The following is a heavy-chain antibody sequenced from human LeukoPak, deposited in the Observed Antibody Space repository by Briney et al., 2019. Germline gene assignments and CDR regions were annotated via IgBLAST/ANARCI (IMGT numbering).Heavy chain of an antibody. CDR1: GYTFTSYD. D-gene: IGHD6-13*01. V-gene: IGHV1-8*03. CDR2: MNPNSGNT. J-gene: IGHJ3*02. CDR3: ATTPGIAAAGIDAFDI. Sequence: GASVKVSCKASGYTFTSYDINWVRQATGQGLEWMGWMNPNSGNTGYAQKFQGRVTITRNTSISTAYMELSSLRSEDTAVYYCATTPGIAAAGIDAFDIWGQGTMVTVSS.